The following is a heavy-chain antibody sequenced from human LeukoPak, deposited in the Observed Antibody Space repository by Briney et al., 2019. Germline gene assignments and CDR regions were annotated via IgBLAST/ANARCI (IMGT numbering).Heavy chain of an antibody. D-gene: IGHD3-22*01. V-gene: IGHV4-4*07. CDR1: GGSISSYY. CDR3: ARERYYYDSSGYTYWYFDL. Sequence: PSETLSLTCTVSGGSISSYYWSWIRQPAGKGLEWIGRIYTSGSTNYNPSLKSRVTMSVDTSKNQFSLKLSSVTAADTAVYYCARERYYYDSSGYTYWYFDLWGRGTLVTVSS. J-gene: IGHJ2*01. CDR2: IYTSGST.